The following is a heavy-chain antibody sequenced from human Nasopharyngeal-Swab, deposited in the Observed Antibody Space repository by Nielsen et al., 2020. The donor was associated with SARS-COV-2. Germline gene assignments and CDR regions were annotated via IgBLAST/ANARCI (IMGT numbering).Heavy chain of an antibody. CDR2: IYYSGST. V-gene: IGHV4-31*02. D-gene: IGHD7-27*01. Sequence: WIRQPPGKGLEWIGYIYYSGSTYYNPSLKSRVTISVDTSKNQFSLKLSSVTAADTAVYYCAREERPLGNWFDPWGQGTLGTVSS. CDR3: AREERPLGNWFDP. J-gene: IGHJ5*02.